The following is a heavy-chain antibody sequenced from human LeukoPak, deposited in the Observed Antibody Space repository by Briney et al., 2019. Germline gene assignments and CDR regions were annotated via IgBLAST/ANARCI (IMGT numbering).Heavy chain of an antibody. Sequence: GESLKISCKGSGYSFTSYWIGWVRQMPGKGLEWMGIIYPGDSDTRYSPSFQGQVTISADKSISTAYLQWSSLKASDTAMYYCAGSPYSSSWSYYFDYWGQGTLVTVSS. V-gene: IGHV5-51*01. J-gene: IGHJ4*02. CDR2: IYPGDSDT. CDR3: AGSPYSSSWSYYFDY. D-gene: IGHD6-13*01. CDR1: GYSFTSYW.